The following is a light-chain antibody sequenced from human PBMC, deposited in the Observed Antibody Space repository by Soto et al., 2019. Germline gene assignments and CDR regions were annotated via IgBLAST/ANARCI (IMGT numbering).Light chain of an antibody. CDR3: QQYGSSPWT. CDR2: DAS. Sequence: EIVLTQSPATRSLSPGERATLSCGASQSLSSSYLAWYQQKPGLAPRLLIYDASSRATGIPDRFSGSGSGTDFTLTISRLEPEDFAVYYCQQYGSSPWTFGQGTKVDIK. J-gene: IGKJ1*01. V-gene: IGKV3D-20*01. CDR1: QSLSSSY.